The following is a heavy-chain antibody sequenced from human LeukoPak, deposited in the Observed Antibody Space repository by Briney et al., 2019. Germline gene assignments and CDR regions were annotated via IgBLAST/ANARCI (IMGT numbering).Heavy chain of an antibody. V-gene: IGHV3-30*02. Sequence: GGSLRLSCAASGFTFSSYAMHWVRQAPGKGLEWVAIISYDGSNKYYADSVKGRFTISRDNSKNTLYLQMNSLRAEDTAVYYCAKDEYDSHEADYWGQGTLVTVSS. J-gene: IGHJ4*02. CDR2: ISYDGSNK. D-gene: IGHD2/OR15-2a*01. CDR1: GFTFSSYA. CDR3: AKDEYDSHEADY.